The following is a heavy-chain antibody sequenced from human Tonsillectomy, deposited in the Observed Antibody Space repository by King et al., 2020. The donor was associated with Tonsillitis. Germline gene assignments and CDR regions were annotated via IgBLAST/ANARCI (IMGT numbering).Heavy chain of an antibody. CDR2: INPNSGGT. J-gene: IGHJ3*02. V-gene: IGHV1-2*02. CDR1: GYTFTGYY. D-gene: IGHD3-9*01. CDR3: ARGRYYDILTGYTQGAFDI. Sequence: QLVQSGAEVKKPGASVKVSCKASGYTFTGYYMHWVRQAPGQGLEWRGWINPNSGGTNYAQKFQGRGTMTRDTSISTAYMELSRLRSDDTAVYYCARGRYYDILTGYTQGAFDIWGQGTMVTVSS.